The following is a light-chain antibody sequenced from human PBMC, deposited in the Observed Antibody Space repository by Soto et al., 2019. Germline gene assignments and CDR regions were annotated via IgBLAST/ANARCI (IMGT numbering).Light chain of an antibody. CDR2: DAS. CDR1: QSISSW. V-gene: IGKV1-5*01. J-gene: IGKJ2*01. Sequence: DIQMTQSPSTLSASVGDRVTITCRASQSISSWLAWYQQKPGKAPKLLIYDASSLESGVPSRFSGSGSGTEFTLTISSLQPDDFATYYCHQYNSYSHTFGQGTKVEIK. CDR3: HQYNSYSHT.